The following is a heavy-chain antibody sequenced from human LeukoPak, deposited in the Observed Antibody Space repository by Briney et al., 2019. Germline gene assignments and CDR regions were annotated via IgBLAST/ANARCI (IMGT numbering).Heavy chain of an antibody. CDR2: IYTSGST. CDR3: ARRMVYAIGAFDI. V-gene: IGHV4-4*09. J-gene: IGHJ3*02. Sequence: ETLSLTCTLSRGSISSYYGCLMLEPLGKRLEWIGYIYTSGSTNYNPSLKSRVTISVDTSKNQFSLKLSSVTAADTAVYYCARRMVYAIGAFDIWGQGTMVTVSS. D-gene: IGHD2-8*01. CDR1: RGSISSYY.